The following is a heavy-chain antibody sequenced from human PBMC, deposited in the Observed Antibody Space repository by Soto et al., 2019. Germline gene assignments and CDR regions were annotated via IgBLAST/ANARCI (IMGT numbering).Heavy chain of an antibody. V-gene: IGHV3-23*01. J-gene: IGHJ3*02. D-gene: IGHD3-9*01. CDR2: ISGSGGST. CDR1: GFTFSSYA. Sequence: EVQLLESGGGLVQPGGSLRLSCAASGFTFSSYAMSWVRQAPGKGLEWVSAISGSGGSTYYADSVKGRFTISRDNSKNTLYVQMNSMRAEDMAVYYCAQGPLLLRYFDWLLYPAAFDIWGQGTMVTVSS. CDR3: AQGPLLLRYFDWLLYPAAFDI.